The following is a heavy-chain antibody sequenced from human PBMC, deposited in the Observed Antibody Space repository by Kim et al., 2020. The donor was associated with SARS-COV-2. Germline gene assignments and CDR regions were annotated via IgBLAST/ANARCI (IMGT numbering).Heavy chain of an antibody. CDR1: GFTFGDYY. D-gene: IGHD6-6*01. CDR3: ARFARSPQS. V-gene: IGHV3-11*03. CDR2: ISGSGTDT. J-gene: IGHJ5*02. Sequence: GGSLRLSCAASGFTFGDYYMTWIRQTPGKGLEWLSYISGSGTDTSYADSVKGRFTISRDNANNLLYLQMDSLRADDTAVYYCARFARSPQSWGQGTLVTV.